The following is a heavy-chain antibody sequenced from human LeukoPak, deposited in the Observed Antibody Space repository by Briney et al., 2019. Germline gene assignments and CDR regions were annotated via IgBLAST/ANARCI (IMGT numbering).Heavy chain of an antibody. CDR1: GYSFSNYG. V-gene: IGHV1-18*01. D-gene: IGHD6-25*01. J-gene: IGHJ4*02. Sequence: ASVKVSCKASGYSFSNYGVTWVRQAPGQGLESMGWISAADGDTDYVQKFQGRLTLTTDTSTRTANMDLRSLRSDDTAVYYCARLIRAAALIDYWGQGTLVTVSS. CDR3: ARLIRAAALIDY. CDR2: ISAADGDT.